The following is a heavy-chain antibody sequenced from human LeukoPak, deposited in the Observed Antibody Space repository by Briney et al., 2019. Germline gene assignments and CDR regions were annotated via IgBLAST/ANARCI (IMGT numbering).Heavy chain of an antibody. CDR3: ARTPYGSGSYAVPFDP. CDR1: GFTVSSNY. V-gene: IGHV3-66*01. D-gene: IGHD3-10*01. J-gene: IGHJ5*02. Sequence: PGGSLRLSCAASGFTVSSNYMSWVRQAPGKGLEWVSVIYSGGSTYYADSVKGRFTISRDNSKNTLYLQMNSLRAEDTAVYYCARTPYGSGSYAVPFDPWGQGTLVTVSS. CDR2: IYSGGST.